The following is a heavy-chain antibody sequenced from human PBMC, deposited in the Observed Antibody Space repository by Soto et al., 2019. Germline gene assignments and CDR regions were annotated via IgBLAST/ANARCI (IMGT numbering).Heavy chain of an antibody. V-gene: IGHV1-3*01. Sequence: ASVKVSCKASGYTFTSYAMHWVRQAPGQRLEWMGWINAGNGNTKYSQKFQGRVTITRDTSASTAYMELSSLRSEDTAVYYCAGTVYGGGRCYYYHYGRDVWGQGTTVSVSS. D-gene: IGHD2-15*01. J-gene: IGHJ6*02. CDR2: INAGNGNT. CDR1: GYTFTSYA. CDR3: AGTVYGGGRCYYYHYGRDV.